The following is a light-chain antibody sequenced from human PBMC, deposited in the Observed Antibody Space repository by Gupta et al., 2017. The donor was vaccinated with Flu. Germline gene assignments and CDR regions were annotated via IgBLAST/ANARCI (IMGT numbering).Light chain of an antibody. Sequence: IVMTHSASSLPVTPGEPASISCVSSQSLPRSNGYNYLDWYLQKQGQSPQLLSYLGSNRASGVPDRFSGSGSGTDFTLKISRVEAEDVGVYYCMQALQTSYSFGQGTKLEIK. CDR3: MQALQTSYS. V-gene: IGKV2-28*01. CDR2: LGS. CDR1: QSLPRSNGYNY. J-gene: IGKJ2*03.